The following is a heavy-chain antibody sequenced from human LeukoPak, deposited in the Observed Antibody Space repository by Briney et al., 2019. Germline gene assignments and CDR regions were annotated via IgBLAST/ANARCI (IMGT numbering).Heavy chain of an antibody. V-gene: IGHV3-7*01. J-gene: IGHJ4*02. CDR2: IQTDGREK. CDR3: ARGRGYSGYDNYYFDF. D-gene: IGHD5-12*01. CDR1: GFTPSNYW. Sequence: GGTLRLSCAASGFTPSNYWMSWVRQAPGKGLEWVANIQTDGREKYFVASVKGRFSISRDNAKKSLYLQMDSRRAGDRAVYCCARGRGYSGYDNYYFDFWGGGSLVTVSS.